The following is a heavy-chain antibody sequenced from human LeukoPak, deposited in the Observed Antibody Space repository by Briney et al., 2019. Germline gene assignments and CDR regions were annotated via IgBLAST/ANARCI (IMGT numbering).Heavy chain of an antibody. V-gene: IGHV1-58*02. D-gene: IGHD1-26*01. CDR2: IVVGSGNT. CDR3: AAGIGSRPEYFHY. J-gene: IGHJ1*01. CDR1: GFTFTSSV. Sequence: TSVKVSCKASGFTFTSSVMQWVRQASGQRLEWMGWIVVGSGNTNYAQKFQERVTITRDKSTSTAYMELSSLRSEDTAVYYCAAGIGSRPEYFHYWGQGTLVTVSS.